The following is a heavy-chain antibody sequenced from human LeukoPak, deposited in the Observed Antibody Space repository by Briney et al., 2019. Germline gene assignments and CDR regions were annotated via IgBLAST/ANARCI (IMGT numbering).Heavy chain of an antibody. V-gene: IGHV3-30*02. J-gene: IGHJ6*03. CDR1: GFTFSSYG. D-gene: IGHD5-24*01. Sequence: GGSLRLSCAASGFTFSSYGMHWVRQAPGKGLEWVAFIRYDGSNKYYADSVKGRFTISRDNSKNTLYLQMNSLRAEDTAVYYCAKGGNYNSYYYYMDVWGKGTTVTVSS. CDR2: IRYDGSNK. CDR3: AKGGNYNSYYYYMDV.